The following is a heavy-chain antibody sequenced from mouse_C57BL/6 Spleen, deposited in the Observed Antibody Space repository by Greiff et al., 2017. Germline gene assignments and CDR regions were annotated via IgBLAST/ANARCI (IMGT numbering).Heavy chain of an antibody. CDR3: ARVGLGAMDY. CDR1: GYTFTDYY. V-gene: IGHV1-76*01. Sequence: QVQLQQSGAELVRPRASVKLSCKASGYTFTDYYINWVKQRPGQGLEWIARIYPGSGNTYYNEKFKGKATLTAEKSSSTAYMQLSSLTSEDSAVYFCARVGLGAMDYWGQGTSVTVSS. J-gene: IGHJ4*01. D-gene: IGHD4-1*01. CDR2: IYPGSGNT.